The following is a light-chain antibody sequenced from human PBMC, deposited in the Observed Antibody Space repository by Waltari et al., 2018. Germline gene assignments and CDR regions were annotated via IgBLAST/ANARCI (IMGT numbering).Light chain of an antibody. J-gene: IGLJ3*02. CDR2: NDD. Sequence: QSVLTQAPSASVTPGQRVTISCSGTISNIGANPVSWYQQFPGTAPKLLIYNDDRRPSGVPDRFSGSKSGTSASLAISGLQSADVATYFCAAWDDTLNGPVFGGGTKLTVL. V-gene: IGLV1-44*01. CDR3: AAWDDTLNGPV. CDR1: ISNIGANP.